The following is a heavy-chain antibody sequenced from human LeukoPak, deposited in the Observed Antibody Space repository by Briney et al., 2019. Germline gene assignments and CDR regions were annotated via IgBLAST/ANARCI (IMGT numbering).Heavy chain of an antibody. CDR1: GGSISSSSYY. V-gene: IGHV4-39*07. D-gene: IGHD3-22*01. CDR3: ARFKLYYDSSGSTVYFDY. Sequence: SETLSLTCTVSGGSISSSSYYWGWIRQPPGKGLEWIGSIYYSGSTNYNPSLKRRVTISVDKSKNQFSLKLSSVTAADTAVYYCARFKLYYDSSGSTVYFDYWGQGTLVTVSS. CDR2: IYYSGST. J-gene: IGHJ4*02.